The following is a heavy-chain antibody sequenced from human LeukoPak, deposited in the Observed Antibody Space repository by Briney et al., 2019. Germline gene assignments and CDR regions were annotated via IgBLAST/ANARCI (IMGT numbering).Heavy chain of an antibody. V-gene: IGHV3-23*01. Sequence: PGGSLRLSCAASGFTFSSYSMSWVRQAPGKGLEWISAINGGGVDTYYADSVKGRFTIFRDNSKNELYVQMNSLRAEDTAVYYCAKVIRRYCSSTSCWDYYYGMDVWGQGTTVTVSS. CDR3: AKVIRRYCSSTSCWDYYYGMDV. J-gene: IGHJ6*02. CDR2: INGGGVDT. D-gene: IGHD2-2*01. CDR1: GFTFSSYS.